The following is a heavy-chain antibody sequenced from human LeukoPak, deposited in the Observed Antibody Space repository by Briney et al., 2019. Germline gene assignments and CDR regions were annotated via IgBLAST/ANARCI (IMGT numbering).Heavy chain of an antibody. J-gene: IGHJ4*02. CDR2: ISYDGSNK. CDR1: GFTFSSYW. V-gene: IGHV3-30*18. CDR3: AKGGTDGPYFDS. Sequence: GGSLRLSCAASGFTFSSYWMHWVRQAPGKGLEWVAFISYDGSNKYYADSVKGRFTISRDNSKSTMYVQMNSLRAEDTAVYYCAKGGTDGPYFDSWGQGTLVTVSS.